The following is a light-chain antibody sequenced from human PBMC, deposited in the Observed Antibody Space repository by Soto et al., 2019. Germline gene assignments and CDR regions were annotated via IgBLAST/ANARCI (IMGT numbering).Light chain of an antibody. J-gene: IGKJ4*01. CDR2: TGS. CDR3: QQANSFSLT. CDR1: QGISNW. Sequence: DIQMTQSPSSVSASVGDRVSITCRASQGISNWLAWYQPKPGRAPKLLIYTGSSLQSGVRSRFSGTGSGTDFTLTMSSLQPEDVATYSCQQANSFSLTFGGGTKVEIK. V-gene: IGKV1-12*01.